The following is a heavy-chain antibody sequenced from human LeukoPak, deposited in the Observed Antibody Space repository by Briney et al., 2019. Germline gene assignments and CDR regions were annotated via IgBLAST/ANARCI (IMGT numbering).Heavy chain of an antibody. CDR1: GFTFSSYA. J-gene: IGHJ4*02. Sequence: GGSLRLSCAASGFTFSSYAMHWVRQAPGKGLEWVAVILYDGSNKYYADSVKGRFTISRDNSKNTLYLQMNSLRAEDTAVYYCARDATLQLWLLGTFDYWGQGTLVTVSS. D-gene: IGHD5-18*01. CDR2: ILYDGSNK. CDR3: ARDATLQLWLLGTFDY. V-gene: IGHV3-30-3*01.